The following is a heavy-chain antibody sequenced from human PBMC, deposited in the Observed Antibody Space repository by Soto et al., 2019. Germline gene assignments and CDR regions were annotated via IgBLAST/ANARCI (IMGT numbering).Heavy chain of an antibody. D-gene: IGHD3-22*01. CDR3: ARARSSGYYYNHFDY. CDR2: IYYSGST. CDR1: GGSISSGGYY. V-gene: IGHV4-31*03. Sequence: SETLSLTCTVSGGSISSGGYYWSWIRQHPGKGLEWIGYIYYSGSTYYNPSLKSRVTISVDTSKNQFSLKLSSVTAADTAVYYCARARSSGYYYNHFDYWGQGTLVTVSS. J-gene: IGHJ4*02.